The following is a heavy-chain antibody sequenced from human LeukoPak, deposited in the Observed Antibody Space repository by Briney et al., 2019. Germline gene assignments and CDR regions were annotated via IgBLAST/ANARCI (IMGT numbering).Heavy chain of an antibody. D-gene: IGHD2-2*01. Sequence: GGSLRHSCAASGFDFSSNWMHWVRHAPGQGLVWVSRIKGDGISTNYADSVKGRFTISKDNAKNTVYLQMNNLRAEDTAVYYCVSFYETYWGRGTLVTVSS. CDR1: GFDFSSNW. J-gene: IGHJ4*02. CDR2: IKGDGIST. CDR3: VSFYETY. V-gene: IGHV3-74*01.